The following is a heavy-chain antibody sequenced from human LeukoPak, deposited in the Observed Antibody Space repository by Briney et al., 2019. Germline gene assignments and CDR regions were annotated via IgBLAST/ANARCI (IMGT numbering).Heavy chain of an antibody. Sequence: GGSLRLSCAASGFSVSGKFMSWVRQAPGKGLEWVSIIHYDGKIRYAGSVGGRFTIYRDDSENTLFLQMNSLRAEDTAVYYCAKARSGGSSSRGILDYWGQGTLVTVSS. V-gene: IGHV3-53*01. CDR3: AKARSGGSSSRGILDY. J-gene: IGHJ4*02. D-gene: IGHD2-15*01. CDR2: IHYDGKI. CDR1: GFSVSGKF.